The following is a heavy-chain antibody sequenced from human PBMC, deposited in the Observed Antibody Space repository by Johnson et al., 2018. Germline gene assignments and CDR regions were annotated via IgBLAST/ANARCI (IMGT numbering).Heavy chain of an antibody. Sequence: VQLVQSGGGLVQPGRSLRLSCTTSGFTFRDYAMSWFRQAPGKGLEWVGYIRSKTFGGTTEYAASMKGRFTISRDDSGSIAYLQMNSLKTEDKAVYSCVRGYDFWSGYYMDVWGKGTTVTVSS. CDR1: GFTFRDYA. CDR3: VRGYDFWSGYYMDV. V-gene: IGHV3-49*03. J-gene: IGHJ6*03. D-gene: IGHD3-3*01. CDR2: IRSKTFGGTT.